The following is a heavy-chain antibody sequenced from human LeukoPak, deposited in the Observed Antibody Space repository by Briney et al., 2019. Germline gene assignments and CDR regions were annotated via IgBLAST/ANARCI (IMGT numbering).Heavy chain of an antibody. CDR3: AREGESSADAFDI. V-gene: IGHV1-2*02. CDR1: GYTFIGYY. J-gene: IGHJ3*02. Sequence: ASVKVSCKASGYTFIGYYMHRVRQAPGQGLEWMGWINPNSGATNYAQKFQGRVTMTRDMSINTAYMELSRLRSDETAVYYCAREGESSADAFDIWGQGTKVTVSS. D-gene: IGHD3-22*01. CDR2: INPNSGAT.